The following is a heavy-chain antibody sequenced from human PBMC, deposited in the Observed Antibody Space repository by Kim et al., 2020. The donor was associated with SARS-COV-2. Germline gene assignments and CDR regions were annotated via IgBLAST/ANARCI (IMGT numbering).Heavy chain of an antibody. D-gene: IGHD3-10*01. CDR1: GGSISSSSYY. CDR2: IYYSGST. J-gene: IGHJ4*02. CDR3: ARLLKTYYYGSGSYYFDY. Sequence: SETLSLTCTVSGGSISSSSYYWGWIRQPPGKGLEWIGSIYYSGSTYYNPSLKSRVTISVDTSKNQFSLKLSSVTAADTAVYYCARLLKTYYYGSGSYYFDYWGLGTLGTVSS. V-gene: IGHV4-39*01.